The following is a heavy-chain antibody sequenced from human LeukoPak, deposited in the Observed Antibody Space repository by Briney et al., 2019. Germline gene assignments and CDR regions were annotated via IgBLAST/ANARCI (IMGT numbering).Heavy chain of an antibody. CDR1: GGPIRSYS. CDR3: AMSSSWPALFDY. V-gene: IGHV4-59*01. CDR2: MYDSGST. D-gene: IGHD6-13*01. Sequence: PSETLSLTCTVSGGPIRSYSWSWIRQPPGRGLGWIGYMYDSGSTNYNPSLKSRVTISVDTSKNQFSLKLHSVTAADTAGYFCAMSSSWPALFDYWGQGTLVSVSS. J-gene: IGHJ4*02.